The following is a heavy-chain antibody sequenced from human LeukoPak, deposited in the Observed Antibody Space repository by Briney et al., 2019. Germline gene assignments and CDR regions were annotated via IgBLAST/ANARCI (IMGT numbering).Heavy chain of an antibody. CDR2: ISSSGST. Sequence: SETLSLTCTVSGASLSSGSYYWSWIRQPAGKGLEWIGRISSSGSTNYNPSLKSRVTISVDTSKNQFSLKLNFVTAADTAMYYCASLFGSSWYINWLYPWGQGTLVTVSS. CDR3: ASLFGSSWYINWLYP. J-gene: IGHJ5*02. D-gene: IGHD6-13*01. V-gene: IGHV4-61*02. CDR1: GASLSSGSYY.